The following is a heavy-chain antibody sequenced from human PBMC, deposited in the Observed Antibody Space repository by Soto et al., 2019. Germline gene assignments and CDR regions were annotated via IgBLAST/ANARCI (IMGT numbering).Heavy chain of an antibody. CDR1: GFTFSSYS. CDR3: ARTFDYVGGSNRNYYYYYGMDV. V-gene: IGHV3-21*01. D-gene: IGHD3-16*02. CDR2: ISSSSSYI. Sequence: EVQLVESGGGLVKPGGSLRLSCAASGFTFSSYSMNWVRQAPGKGLEWVSSISSSSSYIYYADSVKGRFTISRDNAKNSLDLQMNRLRAEDTAVYYCARTFDYVGGSNRNYYYYYGMDVWGQGTTVTVSS. J-gene: IGHJ6*02.